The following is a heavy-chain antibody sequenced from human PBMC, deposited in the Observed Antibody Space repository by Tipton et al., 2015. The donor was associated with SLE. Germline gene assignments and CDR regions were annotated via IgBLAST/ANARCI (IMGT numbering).Heavy chain of an antibody. J-gene: IGHJ4*02. CDR3: ARDTSPAKYYFDY. D-gene: IGHD3-16*01. CDR1: GFTFSSYG. CDR2: IWYDGSNK. Sequence: SLRLSCAASGFTFSSYGMHWVRQAPGKGLEWVAVIWYDGSNKYYADSVKGRFTISRDNSKNTLYLQMNSLRAEDTAVYYCARDTSPAKYYFDYWGQGTLVTVSS. V-gene: IGHV3-33*01.